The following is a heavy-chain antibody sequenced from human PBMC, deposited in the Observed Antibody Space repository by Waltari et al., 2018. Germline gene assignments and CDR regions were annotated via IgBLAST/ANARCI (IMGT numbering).Heavy chain of an antibody. CDR3: ALYGTYYYDSSGYQNFDY. Sequence: QVQLQESGPGLVKPSETLSLTCTVSGGSISSYYWSWIRQPPGKGLEWIGYIYYSGSTNYNPSLKSRVTISVDTSKNQFSLKLSSVTAADTAVYYCALYGTYYYDSSGYQNFDYWGQGTLVTVSS. V-gene: IGHV4-59*01. D-gene: IGHD3-22*01. CDR1: GGSISSYY. J-gene: IGHJ4*02. CDR2: IYYSGST.